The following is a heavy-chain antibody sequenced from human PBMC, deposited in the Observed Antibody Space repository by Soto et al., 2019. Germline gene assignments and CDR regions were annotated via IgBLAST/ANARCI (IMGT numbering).Heavy chain of an antibody. CDR3: ARVVPGAEAWFGP. D-gene: IGHD2-2*01. Sequence: QVQLVQSGGEVKRPGASVKVSCKTSGYTFSNYGITWVRQAPGQPLEWLGWISLYSDGTNYAQKFQGRVSMTTDTSTTTAYMELRSLRSDDTAFYYCARVVPGAEAWFGPWGQGTLVNVSS. J-gene: IGHJ5*02. CDR1: GYTFSNYG. V-gene: IGHV1-18*01. CDR2: ISLYSDGT.